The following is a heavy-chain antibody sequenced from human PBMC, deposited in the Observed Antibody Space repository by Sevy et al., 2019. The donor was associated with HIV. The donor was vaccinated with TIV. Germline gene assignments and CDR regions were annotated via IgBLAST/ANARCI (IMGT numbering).Heavy chain of an antibody. CDR1: GGSFSSYF. CDR3: ARGSIDYYYYMDV. J-gene: IGHJ6*03. V-gene: IGHV4-59*01. CDR2: IYYNGST. Sequence: SETLSLTCTVSGGSFSSYFWSWIRQPPGKGLEWIGYIYYNGSTNYSPFLKSRVTISVDTPKNQFSLKLNSVTAADTAVYYCARGSIDYYYYMDVWGKGTTVTVSS.